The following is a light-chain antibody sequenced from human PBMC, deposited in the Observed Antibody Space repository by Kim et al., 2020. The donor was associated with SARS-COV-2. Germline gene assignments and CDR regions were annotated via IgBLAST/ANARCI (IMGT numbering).Light chain of an antibody. CDR2: ASS. J-gene: IGKJ5*01. Sequence: ASVRDRVTITCRAGQDISNYLAWVQQKPGKAPKRLIYASSTLQSGVPSRFSGSGSGTEFTLTISSLQPEDFATYYCLQHNTYPITFGQGTRLEIK. V-gene: IGKV1-17*03. CDR3: LQHNTYPIT. CDR1: QDISNY.